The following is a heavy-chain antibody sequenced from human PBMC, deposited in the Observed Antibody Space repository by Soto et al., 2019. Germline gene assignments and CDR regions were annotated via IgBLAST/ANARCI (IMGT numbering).Heavy chain of an antibody. Sequence: ASVKVSCKTSGYTFSAYYMHWVRQAPGQGLEWMGWINPKSGGTLYAQKFQGRVTMARDTSISTAYMELSRLRSDDTAVYYCARGGTFAYDTSGYSVYWGQGTLVTVSS. CDR1: GYTFSAYY. V-gene: IGHV1-2*02. CDR2: INPKSGGT. J-gene: IGHJ4*02. D-gene: IGHD3-22*01. CDR3: ARGGTFAYDTSGYSVY.